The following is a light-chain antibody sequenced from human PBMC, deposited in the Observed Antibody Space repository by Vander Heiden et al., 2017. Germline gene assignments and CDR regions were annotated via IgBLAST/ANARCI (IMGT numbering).Light chain of an antibody. CDR3: QQFNVYPWT. V-gene: IGKV1-16*01. CDR2: AAS. CDR1: QDISNY. Sequence: DIQMTQSPTSLSASVGDRVTITCRASQDISNYLAWFQQRPGKAPKSLVYAASRLQSGVPSRFSGSASGTDFTLTISSLQPEDFATYYCQQFNVYPWTFGQGTKVEIK. J-gene: IGKJ1*01.